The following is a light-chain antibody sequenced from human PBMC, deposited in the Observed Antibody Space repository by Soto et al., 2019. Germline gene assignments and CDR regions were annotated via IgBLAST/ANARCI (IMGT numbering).Light chain of an antibody. J-gene: IGKJ1*01. Sequence: DIQMTQSPSTLSASVGDRVTITCRASENIGGWLAWYQQKPGRAPKLLIYKASTLEGGVPSRFSGSGSGTEFTLTISSLPLDDFATYYCQQCKNYPPWTFGQGTKVEVK. V-gene: IGKV1-5*03. CDR3: QQCKNYPPWT. CDR1: ENIGGW. CDR2: KAS.